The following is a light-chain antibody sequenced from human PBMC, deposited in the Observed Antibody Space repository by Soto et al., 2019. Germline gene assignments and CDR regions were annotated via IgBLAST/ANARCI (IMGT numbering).Light chain of an antibody. V-gene: IGKV3-20*01. J-gene: IGKJ5*01. CDR3: QQYGGSPIT. CDR2: GAS. Sequence: IVLTQSPGTLSLSPWERATLSCRASQSVTTRLAWYQHKPGQAPTLLMSGASNRASGVPVRFSGSGSGTDFTLTITRLEPEDFALYYCQQYGGSPITFGLGTRLEIK. CDR1: QSVTTR.